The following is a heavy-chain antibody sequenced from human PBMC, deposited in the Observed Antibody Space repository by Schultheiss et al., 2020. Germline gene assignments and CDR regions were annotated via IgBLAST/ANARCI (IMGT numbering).Heavy chain of an antibody. CDR2: IYSGGDS. Sequence: GESLKISCAASGFTVSSNYMTWVRQAPGKGLEWVSVIYSGGDSYYADSVKGRFTISRDNSKNTLYLQMNSMRAEDTAVYYCARDFVSGTWGQGTRVTVSS. J-gene: IGHJ5*02. CDR1: GFTVSSNY. V-gene: IGHV3-66*01. CDR3: ARDFVSGT. D-gene: IGHD1-26*01.